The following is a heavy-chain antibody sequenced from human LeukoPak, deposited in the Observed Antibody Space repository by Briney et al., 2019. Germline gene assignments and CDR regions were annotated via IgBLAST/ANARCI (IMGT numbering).Heavy chain of an antibody. D-gene: IGHD6-13*01. CDR3: ARPVGEQQLAPLDY. CDR1: GGSISSSSYH. V-gene: IGHV4-39*01. CDR2: IYYSGST. Sequence: PSETLSLTCTVSGGSISSSSYHWGWIRQPPGKGLEWIGSIYYSGSTYYNPSLKSRVTISVDTSKNQFSLKLSSVTAADTAVYYCARPVGEQQLAPLDYWXXXTLVTVSS. J-gene: IGHJ4*01.